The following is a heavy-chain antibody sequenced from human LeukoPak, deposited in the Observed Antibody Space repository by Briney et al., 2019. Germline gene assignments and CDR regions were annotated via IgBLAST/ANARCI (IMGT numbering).Heavy chain of an antibody. D-gene: IGHD3-10*01. Sequence: ASVKVSCKASGGTFSSYAISWVRQAPGQGLEWMGGIIPIFGTANYAQKFQGRVTITTDESTSTAYMELSSLRSEDTAVYYCARGASRRGVWFDPWGQGTLVTVSS. CDR3: ARGASRRGVWFDP. CDR1: GGTFSSYA. V-gene: IGHV1-69*05. J-gene: IGHJ5*02. CDR2: IIPIFGTA.